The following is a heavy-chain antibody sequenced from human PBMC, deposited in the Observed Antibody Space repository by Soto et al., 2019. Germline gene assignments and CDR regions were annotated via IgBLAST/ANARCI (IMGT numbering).Heavy chain of an antibody. D-gene: IGHD3-22*01. CDR1: GFTFSSYG. CDR3: ARYYDSSGSFDY. V-gene: IGHV3-33*01. J-gene: IGHJ4*02. Sequence: QVQLVESGGGVVQPGRSLRLSCAASGFTFSSYGMHWVRQAPGKGLEWVAVICYDGSNKYYADSVKGRFTISRDNSKNTLYLQMNSLRAEDTAVYYCARYYDSSGSFDYWGQGTLVTVSS. CDR2: ICYDGSNK.